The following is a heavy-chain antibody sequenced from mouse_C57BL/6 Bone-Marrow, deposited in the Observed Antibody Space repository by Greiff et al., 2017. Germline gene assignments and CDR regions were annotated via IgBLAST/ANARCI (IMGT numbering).Heavy chain of an antibody. Sequence: GGDLVKPGGSLKLSCAASGFTFSSYGMSWVRQTPDKRLEWVATISSGGSYTYYPDSVKGRFTISRDNAKNTLHLQMSSLKSEDTAMYYCARTTTVVDYAMDYWGQGTSVTVSS. CDR2: ISSGGSYT. CDR3: ARTTTVVDYAMDY. V-gene: IGHV5-6*01. CDR1: GFTFSSYG. J-gene: IGHJ4*01. D-gene: IGHD1-1*01.